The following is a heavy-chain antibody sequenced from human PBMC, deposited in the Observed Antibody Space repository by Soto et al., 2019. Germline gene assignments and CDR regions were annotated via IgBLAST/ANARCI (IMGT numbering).Heavy chain of an antibody. CDR1: GYTFTSYY. CDR2: INPSGGST. Sequence: ASVNVSCKASGYTFTSYYMHWVRQAPGQGLEWMGIINPSGGSTSYAQKFQGRVTMTRDTSTSTVYMELSSLRSEDTAVYYCARDLRRIAAAGDYYGMDVWGQGTTVTVSS. V-gene: IGHV1-46*01. J-gene: IGHJ6*02. CDR3: ARDLRRIAAAGDYYGMDV. D-gene: IGHD6-13*01.